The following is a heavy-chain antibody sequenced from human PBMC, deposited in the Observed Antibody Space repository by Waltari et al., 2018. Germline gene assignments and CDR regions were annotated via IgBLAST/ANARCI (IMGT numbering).Heavy chain of an antibody. D-gene: IGHD6-19*01. V-gene: IGHV3-23*04. CDR3: AREGYSSGHCGAFDY. J-gene: IGHJ4*02. CDR1: GFTFSNSV. Sequence: EVQLVESGGGLVQPGGSLRLSCAASGFTFSNSVMTWVRQAQGKGLEWVSTIDGSGDSTHYADSVKGRFTVSRDNSRNTLYVQMNSLRAEDAAIYYCAREGYSSGHCGAFDYWGQGTLVTVSS. CDR2: IDGSGDST.